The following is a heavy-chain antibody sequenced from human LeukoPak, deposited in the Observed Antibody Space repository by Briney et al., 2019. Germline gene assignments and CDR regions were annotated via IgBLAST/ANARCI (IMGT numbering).Heavy chain of an antibody. CDR3: TRDPSVGGATFFDY. Sequence: PGGSLRLSCTVSGFIFGDYAMSWVRQAPGKGLEWVGFIRSKAYGGTTEYAASVKGRFTISRDDSKSIAYLQMNSLKTEDTAVYYCTRDPSVGGATFFDYWGQGTLVTVSS. CDR2: IRSKAYGGTT. CDR1: GFIFGDYA. J-gene: IGHJ4*02. V-gene: IGHV3-49*04. D-gene: IGHD1-26*01.